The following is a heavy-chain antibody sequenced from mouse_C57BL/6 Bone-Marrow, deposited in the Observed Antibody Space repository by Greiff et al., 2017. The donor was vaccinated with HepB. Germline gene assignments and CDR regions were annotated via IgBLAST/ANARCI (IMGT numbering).Heavy chain of an antibody. J-gene: IGHJ2*01. D-gene: IGHD1-1*01. CDR1: GFTFSDYG. Sequence: EVQLVESGGGLVKPGGSLKLSCAASGFTFSDYGMHWVRQAPEKGLEWVAYISSGSSTIYYADTVKGRFTIASDNAKNTLFLQMTSLGSEDTAMYYCASPYYGSSFDYWGQGTTLTVSS. CDR3: ASPYYGSSFDY. V-gene: IGHV5-17*01. CDR2: ISSGSSTI.